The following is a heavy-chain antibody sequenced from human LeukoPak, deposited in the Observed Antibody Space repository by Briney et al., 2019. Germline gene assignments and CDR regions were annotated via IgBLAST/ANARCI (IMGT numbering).Heavy chain of an antibody. D-gene: IGHD4-11*01. CDR1: GYTFTSYG. CDR2: ISAYNGNT. CDR3: ARDRSYYSNSIRFDY. J-gene: IGHJ4*02. V-gene: IGHV1-18*01. Sequence: ASVKVSCKASGYTFTSYGISWVRQAPGQGLEWMGWISAYNGNTNYAQKLQGRVTMTTDTSTSTAYMELRSLGSDDTAVYYCARDRSYYSNSIRFDYWGQGTLVTVSS.